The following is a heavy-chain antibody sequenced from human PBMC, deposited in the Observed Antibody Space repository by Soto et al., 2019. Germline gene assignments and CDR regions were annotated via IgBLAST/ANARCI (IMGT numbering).Heavy chain of an antibody. CDR2: IAGDGGSK. CDR3: AKDSDILTGRTYHHYYMDV. Sequence: PGGSLRLSCAASGFTFSSYGMHWVRQAPGKGLEWVSAIAGDGGSKHYADSVKGRFTISRDNSKNTLFLQMNSLRAEDTAIYYCAKDSDILTGRTYHHYYMDVWGKGTTVTVSS. V-gene: IGHV3-30*18. J-gene: IGHJ6*03. CDR1: GFTFSSYG. D-gene: IGHD3-9*01.